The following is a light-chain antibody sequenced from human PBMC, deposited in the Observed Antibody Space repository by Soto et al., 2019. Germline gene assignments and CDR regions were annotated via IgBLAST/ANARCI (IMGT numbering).Light chain of an antibody. Sequence: EIVLTHSPATLSFSPGERATLSCRPSQSVSSYLAWYQQKPGQAPRLLIYDASDRATGIPARFSGSGSGTDFTLTIINLEPEDFSVYYCHQYDSWTFGQGTKVDIK. V-gene: IGKV3-11*01. CDR2: DAS. CDR3: HQYDSWT. CDR1: QSVSSY. J-gene: IGKJ1*01.